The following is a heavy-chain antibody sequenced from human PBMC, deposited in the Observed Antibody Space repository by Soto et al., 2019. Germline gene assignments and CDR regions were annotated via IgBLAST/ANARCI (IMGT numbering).Heavy chain of an antibody. J-gene: IGHJ3*02. V-gene: IGHV3-74*01. Sequence: EVQLVESGGGLIQPGGSLRLSCTVSGFPFSDLWMHWVRQAPGKGLEWVSRISHDGSSTSHADSVRGRFSISRDNAKNTVYLQMNSLRAEDTAVYYCTSLSVAVDYFAFDICGQGTVVTVS. CDR2: ISHDGSST. D-gene: IGHD6-19*01. CDR1: GFPFSDLW. CDR3: TSLSVAVDYFAFDI.